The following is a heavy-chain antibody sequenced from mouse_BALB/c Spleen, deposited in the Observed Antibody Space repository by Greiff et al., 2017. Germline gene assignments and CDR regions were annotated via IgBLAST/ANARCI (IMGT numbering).Heavy chain of an antibody. V-gene: IGHV1-14*01. J-gene: IGHJ2*01. CDR2: INPYNDGT. CDR1: GYTFTSYV. CDR3: ARWSYDGYYVSYFDY. Sequence: VQLQQSGPELVKPGASVKMSCKASGYTFTSYVMHWVKQKPGQGLEWIGYINPYNDGTKYNEKFKGKATLTSDKSSSTAYMELSSLTSEDSAVYYCARWSYDGYYVSYFDYWGQGTTLTVSS. D-gene: IGHD2-3*01.